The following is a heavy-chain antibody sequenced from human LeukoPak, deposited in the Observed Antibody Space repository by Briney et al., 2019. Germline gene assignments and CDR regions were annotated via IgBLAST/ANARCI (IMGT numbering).Heavy chain of an antibody. V-gene: IGHV1-8*01. CDR1: GYTFTSYD. CDR3: ARGIVVVPAARAPYYYGMDV. D-gene: IGHD2-2*01. J-gene: IGHJ6*02. CDR2: MNPNSGNT. Sequence: ASVKVSCKASGYTFTSYDINWVRQATGQGLEWMGWMNPNSGNTGYAQKFQGRVTMTRNTSISTAYMELSSLRSEDTAVYYCARGIVVVPAARAPYYYGMDVWGQGTTVTVSS.